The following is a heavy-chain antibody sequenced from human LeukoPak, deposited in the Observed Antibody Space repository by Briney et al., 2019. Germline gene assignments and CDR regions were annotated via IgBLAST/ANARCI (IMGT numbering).Heavy chain of an antibody. Sequence: SETLSLTCAVFGGSFSDYYCSWIRQAPGKGLEWVGEINPNGTTNYNPSLKSRVTISLDTSKNHFSLTLTSVTAADTAVYFCVLALGLWGQGTLVAVSS. D-gene: IGHD5-12*01. CDR1: GGSFSDYY. J-gene: IGHJ4*02. CDR2: INPNGTT. CDR3: VLALGL. V-gene: IGHV4-34*01.